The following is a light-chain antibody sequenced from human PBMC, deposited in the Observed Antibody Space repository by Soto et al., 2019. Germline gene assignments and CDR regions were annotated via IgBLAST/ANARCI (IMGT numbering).Light chain of an antibody. CDR2: GAS. J-gene: IGKJ4*01. V-gene: IGKV3-15*01. Sequence: EIVMTQSPATLSLSPGERATLSCRASQSVSNNLAWYQHKPGQAPSLLIYGASTRATGIPARFSGSGSGTEFTLTISSLQSEDFAFYYCQQYNNWPPLTFGGGTKVEIK. CDR3: QQYNNWPPLT. CDR1: QSVSNN.